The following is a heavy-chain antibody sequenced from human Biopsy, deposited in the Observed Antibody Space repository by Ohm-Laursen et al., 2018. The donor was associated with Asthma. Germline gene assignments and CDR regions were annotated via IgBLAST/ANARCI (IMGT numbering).Heavy chain of an antibody. J-gene: IGHJ6*02. D-gene: IGHD1-20*01. CDR3: ARDLRSDNWNPWGMDV. CDR1: GFAVSRDH. CDR2: ISYDGTNK. Sequence: SLRLSCAASGFAVSRDHMFWVRQAPGKGLEWVAVISYDGTNKDYADSVKGRFTFSRDNSQNTLSLEMNSLRVEDTAVYHCARDLRSDNWNPWGMDVWGLGTTVTVAS. V-gene: IGHV3-30-3*01.